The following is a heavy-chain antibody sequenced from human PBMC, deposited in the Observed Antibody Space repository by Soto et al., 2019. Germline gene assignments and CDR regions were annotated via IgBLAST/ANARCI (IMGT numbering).Heavy chain of an antibody. CDR1: GGSISSNC. Sequence: SETLSLTCTVSGGSISSNCWTWIRQPPGKGLEWIGYVYNSGSTNYNPSLKSRVTISEDTSKSQFSLKVNSMTAADTAVYYCARYRREAVAGYTLDNWGQGSLVTVSS. V-gene: IGHV4-59*01. CDR3: ARYRREAVAGYTLDN. CDR2: VYNSGST. D-gene: IGHD6-13*01. J-gene: IGHJ4*02.